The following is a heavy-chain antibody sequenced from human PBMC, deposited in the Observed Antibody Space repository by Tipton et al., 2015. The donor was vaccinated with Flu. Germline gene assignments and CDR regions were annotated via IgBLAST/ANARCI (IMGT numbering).Heavy chain of an antibody. J-gene: IGHJ3*02. Sequence: SLRLSCAASGFTVSSNYMSWVRQAPGKGLEWVSVIYSGGSTYYADSVKGRFTISRDNSKNTLYLQMNSLRAEDTAVYYCARDDPITMVRGSSFDIWGQGTMVTVSS. CDR3: ARDDPITMVRGSSFDI. CDR1: GFTVSSNY. CDR2: IYSGGST. V-gene: IGHV3-53*01. D-gene: IGHD3-10*01.